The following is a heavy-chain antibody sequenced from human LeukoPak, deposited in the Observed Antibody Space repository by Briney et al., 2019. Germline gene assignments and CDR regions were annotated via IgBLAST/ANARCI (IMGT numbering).Heavy chain of an antibody. CDR2: ISSSGSTI. CDR3: ARGGSYYDGGFDY. V-gene: IGHV3-48*03. J-gene: IGHJ4*02. Sequence: GGSLRLSCAASGFTFSSYEMNWVRQAPGKGLEWVSYISSSGSTIYYADSVKGRFTISRDNAKNSLYPQMNSLRAEDTAVYYCARGGSYYDGGFDYWGQGTLVTVSS. D-gene: IGHD1-26*01. CDR1: GFTFSSYE.